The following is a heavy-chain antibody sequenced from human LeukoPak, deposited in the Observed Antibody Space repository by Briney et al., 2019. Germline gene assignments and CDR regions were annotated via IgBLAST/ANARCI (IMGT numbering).Heavy chain of an antibody. CDR1: GFTFSSYA. CDR3: ARELERLFRS. CDR2: ISYDGSNK. D-gene: IGHD5-24*01. Sequence: PGRSLRFSGAASGFTFSSYAMHWVRQAPGKGLEWVAVISYDGSNKYYADSVKGRFTISRDNSKNTLYLQMNSLRAEDTALYYCARELERLFRSWGQRTLVTVSS. J-gene: IGHJ4*02. V-gene: IGHV3-30-3*01.